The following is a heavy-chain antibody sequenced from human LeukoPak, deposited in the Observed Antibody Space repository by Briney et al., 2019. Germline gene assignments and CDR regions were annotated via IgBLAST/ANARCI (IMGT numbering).Heavy chain of an antibody. J-gene: IGHJ4*02. CDR3: ASVGQFATIRASDY. V-gene: IGHV3-11*03. CDR1: GFTFSDYY. Sequence: GGSLRLSCAASGFTFSDYYMSWIRQAPGKGLEWVSYISSSSYTNYADSVKGRFTISRDNAKNSLYLQMNSLRAEDTAVYYCASVGQFATIRASDYWGQGTLVTVSS. D-gene: IGHD5-12*01. CDR2: ISSSSYT.